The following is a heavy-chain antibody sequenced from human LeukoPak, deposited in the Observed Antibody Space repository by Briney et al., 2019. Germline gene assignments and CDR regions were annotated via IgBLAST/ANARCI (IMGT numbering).Heavy chain of an antibody. J-gene: IGHJ4*02. Sequence: PSETLSLTCAVYSGSFSGYYWSWIRQSPGKGLEWIGEINHSGSTNYNPSLKSRVTISLDTSKNQFSLKLSSVTAADTAVYYCARGSRWELPLDYWGQGTLVTVSS. V-gene: IGHV4-34*01. CDR3: ARGSRWELPLDY. CDR2: INHSGST. CDR1: SGSFSGYY. D-gene: IGHD1-26*01.